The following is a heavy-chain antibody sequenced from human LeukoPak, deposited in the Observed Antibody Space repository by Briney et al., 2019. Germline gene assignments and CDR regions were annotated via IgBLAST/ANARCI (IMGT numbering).Heavy chain of an antibody. D-gene: IGHD2-2*01. Sequence: PGGSLRLSCAASGFTFSSYAMSWVRQAPGKGLEWVSAISGSGGSTYYADSVKGRFTISRDNSKNTLYLQMNSLRAEDTAVYYYASQDKVPAALGGSFDIWGQGTMVTVSS. CDR3: ASQDKVPAALGGSFDI. CDR2: ISGSGGST. V-gene: IGHV3-23*01. J-gene: IGHJ3*02. CDR1: GFTFSSYA.